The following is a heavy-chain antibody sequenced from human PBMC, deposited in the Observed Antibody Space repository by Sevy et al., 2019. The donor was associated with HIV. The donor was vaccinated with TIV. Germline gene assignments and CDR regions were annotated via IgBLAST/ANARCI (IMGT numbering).Heavy chain of an antibody. CDR2: TYYRSKWYN. CDR3: ARDDYYGSGSLGDDNYYGMEV. J-gene: IGHJ6*02. CDR1: GDSVSSNSGA. D-gene: IGHD3-10*01. V-gene: IGHV6-1*01. Sequence: KQSQTLSLTCAISGDSVSSNSGAWNWIRQSPSRGLEWLGRTYYRSKWYNAYAVSVKSRVTINPDTSKNQFSLQLNSVTPVETAVNNCARDDYYGSGSLGDDNYYGMEVWGQGTTVTVSS.